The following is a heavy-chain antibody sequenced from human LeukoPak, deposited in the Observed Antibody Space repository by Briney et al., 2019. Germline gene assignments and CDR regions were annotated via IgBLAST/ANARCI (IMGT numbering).Heavy chain of an antibody. Sequence: ASVKVSCKASGYIFTNYGISWVRQAPGQGLEWMGSISADNGNTKYAQKLQGRVIMTTDTSTSTAYMELRSLRSDDTAVYYCAREYFYGSGTPSNYGMDVWGQGTTVTVSS. CDR2: ISADNGNT. CDR3: AREYFYGSGTPSNYGMDV. J-gene: IGHJ6*02. V-gene: IGHV1-18*01. CDR1: GYIFTNYG. D-gene: IGHD3-10*01.